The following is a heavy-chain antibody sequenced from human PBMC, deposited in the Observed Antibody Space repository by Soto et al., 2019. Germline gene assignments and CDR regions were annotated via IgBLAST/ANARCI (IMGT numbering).Heavy chain of an antibody. CDR1: GYTFTCYY. D-gene: IGHD6-19*01. V-gene: IGHV1-46*01. CDR2: INPSGGST. CDR3: ARGYSSGWYRGWFDP. J-gene: IGHJ5*02. Sequence: ASVKVSWKASGYTFTCYYMHWVRHDPGQGLEWMGIINPSGGSTSYAQKFQGRVTMTRDTSTSTVYMELSSLRSEDTAVYYCARGYSSGWYRGWFDPWGHGTLVTVSS.